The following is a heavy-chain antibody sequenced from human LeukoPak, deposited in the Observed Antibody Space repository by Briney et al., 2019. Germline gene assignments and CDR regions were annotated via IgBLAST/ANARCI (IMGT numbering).Heavy chain of an antibody. CDR1: GFTFSSNG. V-gene: IGHV3-30*18. CDR2: ISYDGSNK. CDR3: AKDIGGYCSGGSCWTFDY. D-gene: IGHD2-15*01. Sequence: PGGSLRLSCAASGFTFSSNGIHWVRQAPGKGLEWAAAISYDGSNKYYADSVKGRFTISRDNSKNTLYLQMNSLRAEDTAVYYCAKDIGGYCSGGSCWTFDYWGQGTLVTASS. J-gene: IGHJ4*02.